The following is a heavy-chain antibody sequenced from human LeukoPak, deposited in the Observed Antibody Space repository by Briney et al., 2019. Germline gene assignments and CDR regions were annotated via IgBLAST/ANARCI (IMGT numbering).Heavy chain of an antibody. CDR2: IYGDGDKT. CDR1: GFTFSNYA. V-gene: IGHV3-23*01. Sequence: PGGSLRLSCVASGFTFSNYAMTWVRQAPGKGLEMVSGIYGDGDKTVYGDAVKGRFTISRDNSKNTLFLQMNSLRADDTAVYYCAKTQGYYDARGQGALVTVSS. J-gene: IGHJ5*02. D-gene: IGHD2-15*01. CDR3: AKTQGYYDA.